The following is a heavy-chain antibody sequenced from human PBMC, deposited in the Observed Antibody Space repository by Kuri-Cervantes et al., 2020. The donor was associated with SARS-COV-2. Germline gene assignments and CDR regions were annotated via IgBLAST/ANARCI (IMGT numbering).Heavy chain of an antibody. J-gene: IGHJ5*02. V-gene: IGHV3-21*01. CDR1: GFTFSSYS. Sequence: GGSLRLSCAVSGFTFSSYSMNWVRQAPGKGLEWVASISRSSSSYIHYADSVKGRFTISRDNAKNSLYLQMNSLRAEDTAVYYCARDRYEQLVLFNWFDPWGQGTLVTVSS. D-gene: IGHD6-13*01. CDR3: ARDRYEQLVLFNWFDP. CDR2: ISRSSSSYI.